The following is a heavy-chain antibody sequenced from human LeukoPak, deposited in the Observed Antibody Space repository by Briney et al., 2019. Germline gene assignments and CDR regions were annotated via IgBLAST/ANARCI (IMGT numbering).Heavy chain of an antibody. D-gene: IGHD3-22*01. CDR2: IYHSGST. Sequence: PSETLSLTCTVSGYSISSGYYWGWIRQPPGKGLEWIGSIYHSGSTYYNPSLKSRVTISVDTSKNQFSLKLSSVTAADTAVYYCARDPYDSNGRAPWMDVWGKGTTVTVSS. CDR1: GYSISSGYY. V-gene: IGHV4-38-2*02. CDR3: ARDPYDSNGRAPWMDV. J-gene: IGHJ6*04.